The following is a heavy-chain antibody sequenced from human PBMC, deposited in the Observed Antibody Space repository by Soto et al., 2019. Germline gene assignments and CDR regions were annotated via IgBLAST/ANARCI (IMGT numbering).Heavy chain of an antibody. CDR2: MNPNSGNT. J-gene: IGHJ3*02. V-gene: IGHV1-8*01. CDR1: GYTFTSYD. CDR3: ARDVSAYADAFDI. D-gene: IGHD4-17*01. Sequence: ASVKVSCKASGYTFTSYDINWVRQATGQGLEWMGWMNPNSGNTGYAQKFQGRVTMTRNTSISTAYMELSSLRSEDTAVYYCARDVSAYADAFDIWGQGTMVTVSS.